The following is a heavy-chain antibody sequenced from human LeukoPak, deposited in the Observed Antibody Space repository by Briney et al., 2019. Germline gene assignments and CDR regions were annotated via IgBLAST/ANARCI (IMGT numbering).Heavy chain of an antibody. V-gene: IGHV4-59*06. Sequence: SETLSLTCTVSGGSISSYYWSWLRQHPGKGLEWIGYSSYTGNAYYNPSLKSRITISVDTSKNQFSLKLSSVTAADTAVYYCARAILTPSGYVWYFDLWGRGTLVTVSS. CDR3: ARAILTPSGYVWYFDL. J-gene: IGHJ2*01. CDR2: SSYTGNA. D-gene: IGHD3-3*01. CDR1: GGSISSYY.